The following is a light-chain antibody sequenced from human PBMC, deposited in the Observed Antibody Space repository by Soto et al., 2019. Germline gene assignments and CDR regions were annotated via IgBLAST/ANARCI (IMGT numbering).Light chain of an antibody. CDR2: GAT. V-gene: IGKV1-17*01. CDR3: QQSFSVRSWT. CDR1: QAIRND. J-gene: IGKJ1*01. Sequence: DTQVPESPSSLSASGGDRVPIFCRASQAIRNDLGWYQQKPEKATKRMIYGATNLQSGVPSRFSGSGSRTDFTLTLSSLQPEDFANYFCQQSFSVRSWTFGQGTKVDIK.